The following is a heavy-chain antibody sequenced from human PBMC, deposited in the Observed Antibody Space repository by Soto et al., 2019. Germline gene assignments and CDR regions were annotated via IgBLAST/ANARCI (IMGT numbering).Heavy chain of an antibody. Sequence: ASVKVSCKASGYTFTSYAMHWVRQAPGQRLEWMGWINAGNGNTKYSQKFQGRVTITRDTSASTAYMELSSLRSEDTAVYYCARGSYDYIWGSYRYTVYFDYWGQGTLVTVSS. V-gene: IGHV1-3*01. CDR2: INAGNGNT. D-gene: IGHD3-16*02. J-gene: IGHJ4*02. CDR3: ARGSYDYIWGSYRYTVYFDY. CDR1: GYTFTSYA.